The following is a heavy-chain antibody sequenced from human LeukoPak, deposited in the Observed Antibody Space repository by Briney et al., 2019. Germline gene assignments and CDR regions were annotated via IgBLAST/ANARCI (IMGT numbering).Heavy chain of an antibody. Sequence: AVKVSFKSAGGTFSSYTISWVRQAPGQGVDGMGRIIPILGRANYAQKVHGRVTITVDKYTGTAYMELSSLRSEYTAVYYCARGGGPYYYDSSGYSTLDYWGQGNLVTVSS. V-gene: IGHV1-69*08. CDR1: GGTFSSYT. CDR3: ARGGGPYYYDSSGYSTLDY. CDR2: IIPILGRA. D-gene: IGHD3-22*01. J-gene: IGHJ4*02.